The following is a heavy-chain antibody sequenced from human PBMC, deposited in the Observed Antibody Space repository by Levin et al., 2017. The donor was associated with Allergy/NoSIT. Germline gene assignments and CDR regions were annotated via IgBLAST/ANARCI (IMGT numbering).Heavy chain of an antibody. CDR2: IWYDGSNK. CDR3: ARDGELLCFDY. V-gene: IGHV3-33*01. CDR1: GFTFSSYG. J-gene: IGHJ4*02. D-gene: IGHD2-2*01. Sequence: PGGSLRLSCAASGFTFSSYGMHWVRQAPGKGLEWVAVIWYDGSNKYYADSVKGRFTISRDNSKNTLYLQMNSLRAEDTAVYYCARDGELLCFDYWGQGTLVTVSS.